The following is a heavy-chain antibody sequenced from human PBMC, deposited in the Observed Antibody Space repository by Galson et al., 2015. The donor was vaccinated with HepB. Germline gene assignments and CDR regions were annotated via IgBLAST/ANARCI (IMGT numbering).Heavy chain of an antibody. CDR2: ISYDGSNK. CDR1: GFTFSSYG. V-gene: IGHV3-30*03. D-gene: IGHD2-2*02. Sequence: LRLSCAASGFTFSSYGMHWVRQAPGKGLEWVAVISYDGSNKYYADSVKGRFTISRDNSKNTLYLQMNSLRAEDTAVYYCARGEFHCSSTSCYNVYYYYYGMDVWGQGTTVTVSS. J-gene: IGHJ6*02. CDR3: ARGEFHCSSTSCYNVYYYYYGMDV.